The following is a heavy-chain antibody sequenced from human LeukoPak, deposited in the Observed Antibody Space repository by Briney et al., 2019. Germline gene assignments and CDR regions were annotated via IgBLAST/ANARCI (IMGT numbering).Heavy chain of an antibody. D-gene: IGHD3-10*01. CDR2: IYYTGST. Sequence: SETLSLTCTVSGGSISSYYWSWIRQSPGKGLEWIGYIYYTGSTNYNSSLKSRVTISLDTSKKQFSLKLKSVTAADTAVYYCARDGYYYGSGSPGGGYYYYYMDVWAKGPRSPSP. CDR1: GGSISSYY. J-gene: IGHJ6*03. V-gene: IGHV4-59*01. CDR3: ARDGYYYGSGSPGGGYYYYYMDV.